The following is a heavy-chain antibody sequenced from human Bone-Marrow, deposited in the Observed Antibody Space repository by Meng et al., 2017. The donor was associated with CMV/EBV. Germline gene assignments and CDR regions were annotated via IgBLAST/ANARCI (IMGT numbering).Heavy chain of an antibody. D-gene: IGHD3-22*01. CDR2: ISGTRNYI. V-gene: IGHV3-21*01. Sequence: GESLKISCAASGFTFSSYSMSWVRQAPGKGLEWVSSISGTRNYIFYADSVKGRFTISRDNAKNKVYLQMNSLRAEDTAVYYCARDIDDYDGSGYFDYWGQGTLVTVSS. CDR3: ARDIDDYDGSGYFDY. CDR1: GFTFSSYS. J-gene: IGHJ4*02.